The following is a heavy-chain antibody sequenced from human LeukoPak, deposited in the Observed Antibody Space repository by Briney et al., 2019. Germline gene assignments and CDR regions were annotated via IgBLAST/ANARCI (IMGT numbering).Heavy chain of an antibody. CDR3: ARDRVGSGWPRPYYFEF. CDR2: ISAYNGNT. J-gene: IGHJ4*02. Sequence: ASVKVSCKASGYTFTSYGISWVRQAPGQGLEWMGWISAYNGNTNYAQKLQGRVTMTTDTSTSTAYMELRSLRSDDTALYYCARDRVGSGWPRPYYFEFWGQGTLVTVSS. D-gene: IGHD6-19*01. V-gene: IGHV1-18*01. CDR1: GYTFTSYG.